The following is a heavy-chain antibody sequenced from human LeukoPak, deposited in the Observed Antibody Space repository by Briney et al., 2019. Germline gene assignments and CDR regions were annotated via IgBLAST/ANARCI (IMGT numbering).Heavy chain of an antibody. D-gene: IGHD2-2*01. CDR3: ARETSWRLDY. CDR2: IYSGGST. J-gene: IGHJ4*02. CDR1: GFTVSSNF. V-gene: IGHV3-66*01. Sequence: PGGSLGLSCAASGFTVSSNFMSWVRQAPGKGLEWVSVIYSGGSTYYADSVKGRFTISRDNSKNTLYLQMNSLRAEDTAVYFCARETSWRLDYWGQGTLVTVSS.